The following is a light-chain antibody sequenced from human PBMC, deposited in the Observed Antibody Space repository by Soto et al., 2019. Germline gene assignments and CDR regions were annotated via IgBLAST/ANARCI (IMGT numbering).Light chain of an antibody. CDR1: SSDIGGYNY. V-gene: IGLV2-14*01. CDR3: NSYRSSITPVV. J-gene: IGLJ2*01. CDR2: GVS. Sequence: QSALTQTASVSGSPGQSITISCTGTSSDIGGYNYVSWYQQHPGKAPKLMIYGVSNRPSGVSGRFSGSKSGNTASLTISGLQAEDEADYYCNSYRSSITPVVFGGGTQLTVL.